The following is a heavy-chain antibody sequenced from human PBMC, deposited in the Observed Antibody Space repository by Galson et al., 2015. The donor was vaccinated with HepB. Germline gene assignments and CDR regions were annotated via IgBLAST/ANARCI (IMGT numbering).Heavy chain of an antibody. V-gene: IGHV3-21*01. Sequence: SLRLSCAASGFTFSSYSMNWVRQAPGKGLEWVSSISSSSSYIYYADSVKGRFTISRDNAKNSLYLQMNSLRAEDTAVYYCARDMMAAAGPLDAFDIWGQGTMVTVSS. D-gene: IGHD6-13*01. J-gene: IGHJ3*02. CDR3: ARDMMAAAGPLDAFDI. CDR1: GFTFSSYS. CDR2: ISSSSSYI.